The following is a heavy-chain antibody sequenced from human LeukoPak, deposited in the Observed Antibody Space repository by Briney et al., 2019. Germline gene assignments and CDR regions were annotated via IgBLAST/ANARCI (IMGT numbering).Heavy chain of an antibody. CDR1: GFTFSSYS. Sequence: GGSLRLSCAASGFTFSSYSMNWVRQAPGKGLEWVSSISSSSSYIYYADSVKGRFTISRDNAKNSLYLQMNSLRAEDTAVYYCARDNPQWLVLYYMDVWGKGTTVTVSS. J-gene: IGHJ6*03. CDR2: ISSSSSYI. CDR3: ARDNPQWLVLYYMDV. D-gene: IGHD6-19*01. V-gene: IGHV3-21*01.